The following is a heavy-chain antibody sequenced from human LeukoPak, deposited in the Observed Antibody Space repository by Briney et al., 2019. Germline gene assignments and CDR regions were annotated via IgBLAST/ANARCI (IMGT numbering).Heavy chain of an antibody. D-gene: IGHD2-15*01. J-gene: IGHJ4*02. CDR3: ARVGYCSGGSCYTESMYYFDY. V-gene: IGHV4-34*01. CDR2: INHSGTT. CDR1: GGSFSGYY. Sequence: SETLSLTCAVYGGSFSGYYWSWIRQPPGKGPEWIGEINHSGTTNYNPSLKSRVTISVDTSKNQFSLKLSSVTAADTAVYYCARVGYCSGGSCYTESMYYFDYWGQGTLVTVSS.